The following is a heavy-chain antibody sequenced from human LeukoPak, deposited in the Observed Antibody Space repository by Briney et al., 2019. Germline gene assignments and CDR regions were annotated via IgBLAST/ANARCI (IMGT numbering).Heavy chain of an antibody. J-gene: IGHJ4*02. CDR3: AKDHRGDDFDY. V-gene: IGHV3-7*01. D-gene: IGHD4-17*01. CDR1: GFTFSNYW. CDR2: IKQDGSEK. Sequence: GGSLRLSCAASGFTFSNYWMSWVRQAPGKGLEWVANIKQDGSEKYYVDSVKGRFTISRDNAKNSVYLQMNSLRAEDTAVYYCAKDHRGDDFDYWGQGTLVTVSS.